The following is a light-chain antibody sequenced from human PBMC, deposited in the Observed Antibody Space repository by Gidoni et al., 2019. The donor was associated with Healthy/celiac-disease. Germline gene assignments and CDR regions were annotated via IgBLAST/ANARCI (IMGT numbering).Light chain of an antibody. Sequence: LLSQSPGTLSLSPGERATLACRASQSVSRSYLAWYQQKPGQAPRLLSYGASSRATGIPDRFSGSGSGTDFTLTSSRLEPEDFAVYYCQQYGSSSLTFGGGTKVEIK. CDR1: QSVSRSY. CDR3: QQYGSSSLT. J-gene: IGKJ4*01. V-gene: IGKV3-20*01. CDR2: GAS.